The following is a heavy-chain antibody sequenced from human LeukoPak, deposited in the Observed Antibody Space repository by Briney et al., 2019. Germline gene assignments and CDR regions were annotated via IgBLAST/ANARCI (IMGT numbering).Heavy chain of an antibody. CDR2: IYHSGST. CDR1: GGSISSSNW. J-gene: IGHJ4*02. CDR3: ASRNYDILTGYWVYFDY. V-gene: IGHV4-4*02. Sequence: SETLSLTCAVSGGSISSSNWWSWVRQPPGKGLEWIGEIYHSGSTNYNPSLKSRVTISVDKSKNQFSLKLSSVTAADTAVYYCASRNYDILTGYWVYFDYWGQGALVTVSS. D-gene: IGHD3-9*01.